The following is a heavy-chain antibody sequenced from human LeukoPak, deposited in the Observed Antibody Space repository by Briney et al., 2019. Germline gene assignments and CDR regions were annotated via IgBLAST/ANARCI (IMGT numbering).Heavy chain of an antibody. J-gene: IGHJ3*02. CDR1: GFTFSTYA. Sequence: GRSLRLSCAASGFTFSTYAMRWVRQAPGKGLEWVSAISGSGGSTYYADSVKGRFTISRDNSKNTLYLQMNSLRAEDTAIYYCARDSPTFDIWGQGTMVTVSS. V-gene: IGHV3-23*01. CDR2: ISGSGGST. CDR3: ARDSPTFDI.